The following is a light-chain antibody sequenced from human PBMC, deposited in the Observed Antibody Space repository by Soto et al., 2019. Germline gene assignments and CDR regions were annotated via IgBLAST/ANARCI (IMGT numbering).Light chain of an antibody. V-gene: IGLV1-51*01. CDR1: SSHIGNKY. Sequence: SVLSLAPAVSASPGHRVTLSRSGSSSHIGNKYVSGYQQLPGTAPKLLIYDNNKRPSGIPDRFSGSKSGTSATLGITGLQTGDEADYYCRTSDSSLSANVFGTGTKVTVL. CDR2: DNN. J-gene: IGLJ1*01. CDR3: RTSDSSLSANV.